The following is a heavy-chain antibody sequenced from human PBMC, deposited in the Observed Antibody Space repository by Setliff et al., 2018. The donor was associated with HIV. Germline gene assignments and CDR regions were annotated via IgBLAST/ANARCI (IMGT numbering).Heavy chain of an antibody. CDR1: GGSVSSSGYY. D-gene: IGHD3-3*01. V-gene: IGHV4-61*09. CDR2: IYTSGST. J-gene: IGHJ4*02. Sequence: SETLSLTCSVSGGSVSSSGYYWSWIRQSAEKGLEWIGHIYTSGSTNYNPALKSRVTISFETSNQQFSLKLTSVSAPDTAKYYCASLAYNFWSGRTPFDYWGQGTLVTVSS. CDR3: ASLAYNFWSGRTPFDY.